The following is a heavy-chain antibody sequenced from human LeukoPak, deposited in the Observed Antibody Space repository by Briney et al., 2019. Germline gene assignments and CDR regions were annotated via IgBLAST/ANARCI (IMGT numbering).Heavy chain of an antibody. CDR3: ARDQGVAATSSFDP. CDR1: GYTFSSYG. D-gene: IGHD2-15*01. V-gene: IGHV1-18*04. J-gene: IGHJ5*02. Sequence: ASVKVSCKASGYTFSSYGISWVRQAPGQGLEWMGWISAYNGNTNYAQKLQGRVTMTTDTSKSTAYMELRSLRSDDTAAYYCARDQGVAATSSFDPWGQGTLVTVSS. CDR2: ISAYNGNT.